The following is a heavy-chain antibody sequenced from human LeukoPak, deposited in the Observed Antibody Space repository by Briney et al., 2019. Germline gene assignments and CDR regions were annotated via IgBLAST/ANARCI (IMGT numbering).Heavy chain of an antibody. D-gene: IGHD6-13*01. J-gene: IGHJ4*02. CDR1: GGTFSSYA. CDR3: AKIGQQQILPAPKNPDY. V-gene: IGHV1-69*01. CDR2: IIPIFGTA. Sequence: ASVKVSCKASGGTFSSYAISWVRQAPGQGLEWMGGIIPIFGTANYAQKFQGRVTITADESTSTAYMELSSLRSEDTAVYYCAKIGQQQILPAPKNPDYGGQEPLVTVSS.